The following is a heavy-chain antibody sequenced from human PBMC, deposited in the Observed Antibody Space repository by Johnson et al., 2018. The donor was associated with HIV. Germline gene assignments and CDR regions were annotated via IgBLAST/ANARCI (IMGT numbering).Heavy chain of an antibody. J-gene: IGHJ3*02. Sequence: VQLVESGGGLIQPGGSLRLSCAASGFAVRSKDMNWVRQAPGKGLEWVSLIYTDGRTYYAGSVKGRFSISRDNSKNTLYLQMNSLRAEDTAVYYCALKAAFNDAFDIWGQGTMVTVSS. V-gene: IGHV3-53*01. CDR2: IYTDGRT. CDR3: ALKAAFNDAFDI. D-gene: IGHD6-25*01. CDR1: GFAVRSKD.